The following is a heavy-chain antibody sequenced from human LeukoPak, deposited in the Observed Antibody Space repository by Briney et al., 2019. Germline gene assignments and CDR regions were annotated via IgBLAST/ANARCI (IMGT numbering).Heavy chain of an antibody. CDR1: GSTFSSYG. J-gene: IGHJ3*02. V-gene: IGHV3-30*02. D-gene: IGHD1-26*01. CDR2: IRYDGSNK. CDR3: ARYVVGTTHASDI. Sequence: GGSLRLSCAASGSTFSSYGMHWVRQAPGKGLEWVAFIRYDGSNKYYADSVKGRFTISRDNSKNTLYLQMNSLRAEDTAVYYCARYVVGTTHASDIWGQGTMVTVSS.